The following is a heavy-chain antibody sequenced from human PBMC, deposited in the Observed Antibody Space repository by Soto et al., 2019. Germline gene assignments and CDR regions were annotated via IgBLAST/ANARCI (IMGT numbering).Heavy chain of an antibody. CDR1: GFTFRYYA. CDR2: IRGSGDKT. J-gene: IGHJ1*01. V-gene: IGHV3-23*01. CDR3: ARESKWYGGQYFQG. D-gene: IGHD2-8*01. Sequence: EVQLLQSGGGLAQPGTSLRLSCAASGFTFRYYAMTWVRQAPGKGLEWVSTIRGSGDKTDYADSVKGRFRVSRDNSKETLYLQMDSLRADNTALYYWARESKWYGGQYFQGWGQGTLVTVSS.